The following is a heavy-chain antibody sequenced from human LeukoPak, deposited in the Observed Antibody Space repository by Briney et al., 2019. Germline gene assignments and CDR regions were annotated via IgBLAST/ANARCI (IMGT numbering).Heavy chain of an antibody. J-gene: IGHJ3*02. CDR2: IKHDASEK. V-gene: IGHV3-7*04. CDR3: ARTSKYSFDI. CDR1: GFTFSDYW. Sequence: PGGSLRLSCVASGFTFSDYWMSCVRQAPGKWLEWVAHIKHDASEKYYVDSVKGRFTISRDNAKNSLYLPMNSLRAEETAVYYCARTSKYSFDIWGQGTMVTVSS. D-gene: IGHD2/OR15-2a*01.